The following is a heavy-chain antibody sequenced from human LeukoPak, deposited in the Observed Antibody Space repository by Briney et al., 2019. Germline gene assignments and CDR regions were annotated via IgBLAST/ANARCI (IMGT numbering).Heavy chain of an antibody. D-gene: IGHD5-18*01. CDR1: GGTFSSSA. Sequence: SVKVSCKTSGGTFSSSAITWVRQAPGQGLEWMGSIIPVLNITTYAQKFQGRVTITADTSSSTVYMELSSLRSEETAVYYCAKDQGLTAPPPDGLDVWGQGTTVIVSS. V-gene: IGHV1-69*04. J-gene: IGHJ6*02. CDR3: AKDQGLTAPPPDGLDV. CDR2: IIPVLNIT.